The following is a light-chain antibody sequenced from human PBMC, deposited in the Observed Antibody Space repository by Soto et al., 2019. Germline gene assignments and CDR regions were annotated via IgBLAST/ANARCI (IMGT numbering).Light chain of an antibody. J-gene: IGLJ1*01. CDR2: EFS. CDR1: SSDVGGYNY. CDR3: SSYAVTNIFV. V-gene: IGLV2-8*01. Sequence: LTQPPSAAGSPGQAVTISCTGTSSDVGGYNYVSWYQQHPGKAPKVIIYEFSKRPSVVPDRFSGSKSGSTASLTVSGLQAEDEADYYCSSYAVTNIFVFGTGTKVTVL.